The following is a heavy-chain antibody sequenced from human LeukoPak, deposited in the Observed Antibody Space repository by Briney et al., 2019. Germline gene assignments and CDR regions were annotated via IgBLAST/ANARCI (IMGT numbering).Heavy chain of an antibody. V-gene: IGHV1-2*02. J-gene: IGHJ4*02. Sequence: ASVKVSCKTSGYTFTGYYVHWVRQAPGQGLEWMGWINPNSGDTKYAQKFQGRVTMTRDTSTSTVYMELSSLRSEDTAVYYCARAYCSGGSCYFEPLFDYWGQGTLVTVSS. CDR3: ARAYCSGGSCYFEPLFDY. D-gene: IGHD2-15*01. CDR2: INPNSGDT. CDR1: GYTFTGYY.